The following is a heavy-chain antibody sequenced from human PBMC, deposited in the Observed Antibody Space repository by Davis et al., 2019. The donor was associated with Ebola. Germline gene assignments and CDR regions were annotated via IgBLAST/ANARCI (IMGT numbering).Heavy chain of an antibody. Sequence: MPSETLSLTCTVSGGSISSSSYYWGWIRQPPGKGLEWIGSIYYSGSTYYNPSLKSRVTISVDTSKNQFSLKLSSVTAADTAVYYCAGQDIVATIIDYWGQGTLVTVSS. D-gene: IGHD5-12*01. CDR1: GGSISSSSYY. CDR2: IYYSGST. J-gene: IGHJ4*02. CDR3: AGQDIVATIIDY. V-gene: IGHV4-39*01.